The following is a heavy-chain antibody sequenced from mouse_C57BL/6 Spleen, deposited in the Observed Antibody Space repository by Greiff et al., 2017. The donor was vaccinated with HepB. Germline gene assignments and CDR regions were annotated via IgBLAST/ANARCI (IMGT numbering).Heavy chain of an antibody. Sequence: QVQLKQSGAELAKPGASVKLSCKASGYTFTSYWMHWVKQRPGQGLEWIGYINPSSGYTKYNQKFKDKATLTADKSSSTAYMQLSSLTYEDSAVYYCAIITTVVPSFAYWGQGTLVTVSA. CDR2: INPSSGYT. CDR3: AIITTVVPSFAY. J-gene: IGHJ3*01. D-gene: IGHD1-1*01. CDR1: GYTFTSYW. V-gene: IGHV1-7*01.